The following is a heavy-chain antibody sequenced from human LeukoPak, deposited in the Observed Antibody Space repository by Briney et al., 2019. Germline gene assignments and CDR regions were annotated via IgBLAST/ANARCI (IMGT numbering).Heavy chain of an antibody. CDR3: ARNGEDELPIDY. CDR1: GGTFSSYA. V-gene: IGHV1-69*05. J-gene: IGHJ4*02. Sequence: ASVKVSCKASGGTFSSYAISWVRQAPGQGLEWMGRIIPIFGTANYAQKFQGRVTITTDESTSTAYMELSSLRSEGTAVYYCARNGEDELPIDYWGQGTLVTVSS. CDR2: IIPIFGTA. D-gene: IGHD4-17*01.